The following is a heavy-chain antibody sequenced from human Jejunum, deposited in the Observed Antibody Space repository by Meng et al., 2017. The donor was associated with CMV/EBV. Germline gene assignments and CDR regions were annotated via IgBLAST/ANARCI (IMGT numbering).Heavy chain of an antibody. J-gene: IGHJ4*02. D-gene: IGHD2-8*01. CDR1: GFSVSSNS. CDR3: ARGRLTGYFDY. CDR2: IYTGGST. V-gene: IGHV3-66*02. Sequence: CAASGFSVSSNSMSWVRQAPGKGLEWVSIIYTGGSTYYADSVKGRFTISRDNSKNTLYLQMNSLRAEDTAVYYCARGRLTGYFDYWGQGTLVTVSS.